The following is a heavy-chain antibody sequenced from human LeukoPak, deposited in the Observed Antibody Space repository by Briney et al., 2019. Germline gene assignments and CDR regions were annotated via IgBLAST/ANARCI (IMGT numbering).Heavy chain of an antibody. V-gene: IGHV3-9*01. Sequence: GRSLRLSCVGSGFTFDDYALHWVRQAPGKGLEWVAGISWDSQTRDYAYSVRGRFTISRDNAKNSLYLQMESLTTDDTAFYYCAQWGDFDVLTGYYVPDFWGQGTLVTVSS. CDR3: AQWGDFDVLTGYYVPDF. J-gene: IGHJ4*02. CDR2: ISWDSQTR. D-gene: IGHD3-9*01. CDR1: GFTFDDYA.